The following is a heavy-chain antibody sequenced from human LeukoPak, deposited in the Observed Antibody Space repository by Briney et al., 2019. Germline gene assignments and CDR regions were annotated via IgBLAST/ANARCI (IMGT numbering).Heavy chain of an antibody. D-gene: IGHD5-18*01. J-gene: IGHJ4*02. CDR1: GGTFSSYT. V-gene: IGHV1-69*04. CDR3: AREDTAMGDFDY. CDR2: IIPILGIA. Sequence: GSSVKVSCKASGGTFSSYTISWVRQAPGQGLGWMGRIIPILGIANYAQKFQGRVTITADKSTSTAYMELSSLRSEDTAVYYCAREDTAMGDFDYWGQGTLVTVSS.